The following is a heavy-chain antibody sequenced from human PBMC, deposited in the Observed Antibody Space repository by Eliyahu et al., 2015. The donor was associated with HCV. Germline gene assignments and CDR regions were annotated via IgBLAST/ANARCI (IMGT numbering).Heavy chain of an antibody. CDR1: GGSFSGYY. CDR2: INHSGST. CDR3: ARDLSGTAMVPD. D-gene: IGHD5-18*01. V-gene: IGHV4-34*01. Sequence: QVQLQQWGAGLLKPSETLSLTCAVYGGSFSGYYWSWIRQPPGKGLEWIGEINHSGSTNYNPSLKSRVTISVDTSKNQFSLKLSSVTAADTAVYYCARDLSGTAMVPDWGQGTLVTVSS. J-gene: IGHJ4*02.